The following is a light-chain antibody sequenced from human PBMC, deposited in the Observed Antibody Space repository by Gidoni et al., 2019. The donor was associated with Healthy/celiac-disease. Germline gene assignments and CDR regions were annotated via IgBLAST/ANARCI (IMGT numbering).Light chain of an antibody. J-gene: IGLJ2*01. V-gene: IGLV2-23*03. CDR2: EGS. Sequence: QPALTQPANVSGCAGQPTTISCTGTSRDVGSYDLYSWYQPHPGKAPKLMIYEGSKRPSGVSNRFSGSKSCNTASLTISGLQAGDEVYYYYCSYAGSSTFEVFGGGTKLTVL. CDR3: CSYAGSSTFEV. CDR1: SRDVGSYDL.